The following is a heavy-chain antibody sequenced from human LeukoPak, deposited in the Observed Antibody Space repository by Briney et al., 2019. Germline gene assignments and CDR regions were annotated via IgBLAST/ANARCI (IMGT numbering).Heavy chain of an antibody. CDR3: ARTESGSYSIDY. D-gene: IGHD1-26*01. CDR1: GYIVSDHY. V-gene: IGHV3-72*01. CDR2: TRNRARSYTT. Sequence: PGGSLRLSCAASGYIVSDHYMDWVRQPPGRGLEGVGRTRNRARSYTTEYAASVKGRLTISRDDSKNSVLLQMNSLKTEDTAVYYCARTESGSYSIDYWGQGTLVTVSS. J-gene: IGHJ4*02.